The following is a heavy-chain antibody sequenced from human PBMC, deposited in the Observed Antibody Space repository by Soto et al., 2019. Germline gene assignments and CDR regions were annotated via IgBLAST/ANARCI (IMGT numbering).Heavy chain of an antibody. CDR2: IYHSGST. CDR1: GGSVSSSSYY. V-gene: IGHV4-39*07. J-gene: IGHJ5*02. Sequence: SETLALTCTVSGGSVSSSSYYWGWVRQPPGKGLEWIGSIYHSGSTYYNPSLESRVTISVDRSKNQFSLKLSSVTAADTAVYYCARVSGAGWFDPWGQGTLVTVSS. CDR3: ARVSGAGWFDP.